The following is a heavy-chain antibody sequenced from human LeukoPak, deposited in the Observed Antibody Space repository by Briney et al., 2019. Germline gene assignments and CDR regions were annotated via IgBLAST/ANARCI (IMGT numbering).Heavy chain of an antibody. Sequence: PGESLKISCKGSGYSFTSYWIGWVRQMPGKGLEWMGIIHPGDSDTGYSPSFQGQVTISADKSISTAYLQWSSLKASDTAMYYCARRQCSGGSCYNWFDPWGQGTLVTVSS. V-gene: IGHV5-51*01. CDR1: GYSFTSYW. D-gene: IGHD2-15*01. CDR2: IHPGDSDT. J-gene: IGHJ5*02. CDR3: ARRQCSGGSCYNWFDP.